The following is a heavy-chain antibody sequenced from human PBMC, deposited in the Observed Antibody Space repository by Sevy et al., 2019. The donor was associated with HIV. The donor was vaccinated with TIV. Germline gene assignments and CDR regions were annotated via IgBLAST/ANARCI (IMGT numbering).Heavy chain of an antibody. CDR1: GFTFSYYE. CDR2: ISSSGSTI. CDR3: ARDCSSTSCLWGLDV. D-gene: IGHD2-2*01. J-gene: IGHJ6*02. V-gene: IGHV3-48*03. Sequence: GGSLRLSCAASGFTFSYYEMNWVRQAPGRGLEWVSYISSSGSTIYYADSVKGRFTISRDNAKNSLFLQMNSLRAEDTAVYYCARDCSSTSCLWGLDVWGQGTTVTVSS.